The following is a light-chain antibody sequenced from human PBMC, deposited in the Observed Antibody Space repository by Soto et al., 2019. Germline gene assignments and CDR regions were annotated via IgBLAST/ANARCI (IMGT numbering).Light chain of an antibody. Sequence: DIQMTQSPSTLSASVGDRVTITCRASQSISDSLAWYQQKSGKAPKLLIYEASSLKSGVPSRFSGSRSGTEYTLTISSLQPDDFATYYCQQYNGYWTFGQGTKVEIK. CDR1: QSISDS. CDR3: QQYNGYWT. V-gene: IGKV1-5*03. J-gene: IGKJ1*01. CDR2: EAS.